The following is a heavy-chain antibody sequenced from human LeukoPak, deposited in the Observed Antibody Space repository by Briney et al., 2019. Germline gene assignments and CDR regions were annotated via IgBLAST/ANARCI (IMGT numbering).Heavy chain of an antibody. CDR3: VKSRGPLVRGYHFDY. CDR2: ISVNGGNT. CDR1: GLTFSNFA. J-gene: IGHJ4*02. D-gene: IGHD3-10*01. Sequence: PGGSLRLSCSASGLTFSNFAMHWVRQAPGKGLEYVSSISVNGGNTYYADSVKGRFTISRANSKNTLSLQMSSLRLEETAIYYCVKSRGPLVRGYHFDYWGQGTLATVSS. V-gene: IGHV3-64D*06.